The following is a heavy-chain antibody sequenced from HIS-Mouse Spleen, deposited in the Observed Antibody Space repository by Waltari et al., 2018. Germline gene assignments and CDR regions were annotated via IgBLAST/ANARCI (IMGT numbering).Heavy chain of an antibody. V-gene: IGHV1-2*02. CDR2: INPNSG. D-gene: IGHD7-27*01. CDR3: ARALGYYFDY. CDR1: GYTFTGYY. J-gene: IGHJ4*02. Sequence: QLQLVKPGAEVKMPGAGGKVAFKATGYTFTGYYMHWVRQAPGQGLEWMGWINPNSGDTSISTAYMELSRLRSDDTAVYYCARALGYYFDYWGQGTLVTVSS.